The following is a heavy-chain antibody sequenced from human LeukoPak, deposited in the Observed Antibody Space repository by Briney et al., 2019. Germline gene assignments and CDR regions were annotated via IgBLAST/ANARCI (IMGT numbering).Heavy chain of an antibody. J-gene: IGHJ3*02. CDR2: IYPGDSDT. V-gene: IGHV5-51*01. CDR1: GYIFRSDW. D-gene: IGHD5-24*01. CDR3: ARQRDGYNRDAFDI. Sequence: PGASLQICGEGAGYIFRSDWSGWGRAPAGKGLGGMGIIYPGDSDTRYSPSFQGQVTISADKSVSTAYLQWSSLKASDTAIYYCARQRDGYNRDAFDIWGRGTMVTVSS.